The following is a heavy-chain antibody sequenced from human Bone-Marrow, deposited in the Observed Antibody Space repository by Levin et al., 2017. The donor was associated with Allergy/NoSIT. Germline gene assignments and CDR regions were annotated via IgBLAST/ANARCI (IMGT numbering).Heavy chain of an antibody. Sequence: QSGESLKISCAASGFNFSTYAMHWVRQAPGKGLEWVALISYDGSKNHYRESVKGRFTISRDKSKKTLYLQMNSLSAEDTAVYYCARESLRYCSSTSCYAGGDYWGQGTLVTVSS. CDR2: ISYDGSKN. V-gene: IGHV3-30-3*01. J-gene: IGHJ4*02. CDR1: GFNFSTYA. D-gene: IGHD2-2*01. CDR3: ARESLRYCSSTSCYAGGDY.